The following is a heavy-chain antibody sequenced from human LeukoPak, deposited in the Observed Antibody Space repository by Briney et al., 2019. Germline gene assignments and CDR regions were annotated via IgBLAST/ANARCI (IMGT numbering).Heavy chain of an antibody. J-gene: IGHJ4*02. Sequence: SETLSLTCTVSGGSISSYYWSWIRQPPGKGLKWIGYIYYSGSTNYNPSLKSRVTISVDTSKNQFSLKLSSVTAADTAVYYCARDKSDSSGYYYFDYWGQGTLVTVSS. CDR1: GGSISSYY. V-gene: IGHV4-59*01. CDR2: IYYSGST. D-gene: IGHD3-22*01. CDR3: ARDKSDSSGYYYFDY.